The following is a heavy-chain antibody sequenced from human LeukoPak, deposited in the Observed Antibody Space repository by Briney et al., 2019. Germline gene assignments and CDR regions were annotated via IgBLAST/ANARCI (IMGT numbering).Heavy chain of an antibody. CDR1: GFTFSDYY. J-gene: IGHJ6*02. CDR3: ARAGHSGYDFGSYYYGMDV. D-gene: IGHD5-12*01. Sequence: PGGSLRLSCAASGFTFSDYYMSWIRQAPGKGLEWVSYISSSGSTIYYADSVKGRFTISRDNAKNSLYLQMNSLRAEDTAVYYCARAGHSGYDFGSYYYGMDVWGQGTTVTVSS. CDR2: ISSSGSTI. V-gene: IGHV3-11*01.